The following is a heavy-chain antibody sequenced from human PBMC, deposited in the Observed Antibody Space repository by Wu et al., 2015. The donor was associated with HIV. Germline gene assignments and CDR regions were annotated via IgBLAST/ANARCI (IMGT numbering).Heavy chain of an antibody. D-gene: IGHD2-15*01. Sequence: QVQLVQSGAEVKKPGASVKVSCKASGYTFTSYDINWVRQATGQGLEWMGWMNPNSGNTGYAQKFQGRVTMTRDTSISTAYMELSRLRSDDTAVYYCARDRGRRILLANDYWGQGTLVTVSS. CDR1: GYTFTSYD. J-gene: IGHJ4*02. CDR3: ARDRGRRILLANDY. CDR2: MNPNSGNT. V-gene: IGHV1-8*01.